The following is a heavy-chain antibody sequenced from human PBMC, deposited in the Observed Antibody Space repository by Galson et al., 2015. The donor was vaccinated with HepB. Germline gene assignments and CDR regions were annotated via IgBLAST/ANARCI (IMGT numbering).Heavy chain of an antibody. CDR1: GLTFSSYA. CDR3: ASAYLWGTYPSPIFDY. Sequence: SLRLSCAASGLTFSSYAMSWGRQAPGKGLEWVSVISASGGSTYYSDSVKGRFTISRDNSKNTLYLQMSSLRAEDTAIYYCASAYLWGTYPSPIFDYWGQGTLVTVSS. D-gene: IGHD3-16*02. CDR2: ISASGGST. V-gene: IGHV3-23*01. J-gene: IGHJ4*02.